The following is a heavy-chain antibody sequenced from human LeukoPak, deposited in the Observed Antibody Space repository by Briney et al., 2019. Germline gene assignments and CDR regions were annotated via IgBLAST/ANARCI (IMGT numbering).Heavy chain of an antibody. CDR1: GFTFSNYE. V-gene: IGHV3-21*01. CDR2: ISSSSSYI. J-gene: IGHJ3*01. Sequence: PGGSLRLSCAASGFTFSNYEMNWVRQAPGKGLQWVSSISSSSSYISYADSVKGRFTISRDNAKNSLYLQMNSLRAEDTAVYYCARHLYYDSSGYIPAGDAFGLWGQGTMVTVSS. CDR3: ARHLYYDSSGYIPAGDAFGL. D-gene: IGHD3-22*01.